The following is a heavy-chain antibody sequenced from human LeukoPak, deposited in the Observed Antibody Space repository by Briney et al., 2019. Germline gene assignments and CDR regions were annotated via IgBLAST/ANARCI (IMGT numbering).Heavy chain of an antibody. D-gene: IGHD3-22*01. Sequence: GRSLRLSCAASGFTYSSYAMHWVRQAPGKGLEWVAVISYDGSNKYYADSVKGRFTISRDNSKNTLYLQMNSLRAEDTAVYYCARTYNYRDYYYGMDVWGQGTTVTVSS. V-gene: IGHV3-30*04. CDR2: ISYDGSNK. CDR1: GFTYSSYA. CDR3: ARTYNYRDYYYGMDV. J-gene: IGHJ6*02.